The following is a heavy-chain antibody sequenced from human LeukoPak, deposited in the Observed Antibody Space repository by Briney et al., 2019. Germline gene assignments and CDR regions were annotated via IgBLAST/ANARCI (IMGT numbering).Heavy chain of an antibody. D-gene: IGHD6-13*01. V-gene: IGHV3-21*01. Sequence: GRSLRLSCAASGFTFSSYSMNWVRQAPGKGLEWVSSISSSSSYIYYADSVKGRFTISRDNAKDSLYLQMNSLRAEDTAVYYCARFRQQLPAFDYWGQGTLVTVSS. CDR2: ISSSSSYI. CDR3: ARFRQQLPAFDY. J-gene: IGHJ4*02. CDR1: GFTFSSYS.